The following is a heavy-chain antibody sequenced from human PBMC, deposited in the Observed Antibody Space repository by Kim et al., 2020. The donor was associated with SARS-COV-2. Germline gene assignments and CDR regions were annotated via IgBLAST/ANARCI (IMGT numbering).Heavy chain of an antibody. CDR3: ARDGGDTMVRGSSLYWFDP. J-gene: IGHJ5*02. V-gene: IGHV1-3*01. CDR1: GYTFTSYA. D-gene: IGHD3-10*01. Sequence: ASVKVSCKASGYTFTSYAMHWVRQAPGQRLEWMGWINAGNGNTKYSQKFQGRVTITRDTSASTAYMELSSLRSEDTAVYYCARDGGDTMVRGSSLYWFDPWGQGTLVTVSS. CDR2: INAGNGNT.